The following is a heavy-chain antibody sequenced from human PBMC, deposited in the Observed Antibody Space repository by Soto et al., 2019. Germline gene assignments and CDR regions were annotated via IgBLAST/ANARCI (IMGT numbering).Heavy chain of an antibody. D-gene: IGHD3-9*01. CDR2: ISGSGGST. V-gene: IGHV3-23*01. CDR1: GFTFSSYA. Sequence: GSLRLSCAASGFTFSSYAMSWVRQAPGKGLEWVSAISGSGGSTYYADSVKGRFTISRDNSKNTLYLQMNSLRAEDTAVYYCARDSTSSLRYFDWLLSGAFDIWGQGTMVTVSS. CDR3: ARDSTSSLRYFDWLLSGAFDI. J-gene: IGHJ3*02.